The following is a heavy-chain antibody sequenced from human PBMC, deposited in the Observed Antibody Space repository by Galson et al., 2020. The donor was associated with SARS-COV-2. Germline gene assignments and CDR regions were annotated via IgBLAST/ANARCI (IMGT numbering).Heavy chain of an antibody. CDR3: ARGGLRGVAGA. CDR2: IKEDGTQT. D-gene: IGHD6-19*01. Sequence: QAGGSLRLSCAASGFTFSNYWMTWVRQPPGKGPEWVANIKEDGTQTNYLDSVKGRFTISRDNAKSSLYLQMNSLRVEDTAVYYCARGGLRGVAGAWGQGTLVTVSS. CDR1: GFTFSNYW. J-gene: IGHJ4*02. V-gene: IGHV3-7*04.